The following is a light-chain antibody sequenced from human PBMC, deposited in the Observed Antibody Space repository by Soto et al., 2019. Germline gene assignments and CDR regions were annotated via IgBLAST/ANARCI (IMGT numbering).Light chain of an antibody. V-gene: IGKV3-11*01. CDR3: HQRSNWFLT. CDR1: QSVSNY. Sequence: ESVLTQSPATLYLSQGERATLSCRASQSVSNYLAWYQQKPGQAPRLLIYDASNRATGIPARFSGSGSGTDFTLTISSLEPEDFAVYYCHQRSNWFLTFGQGTLLEIK. CDR2: DAS. J-gene: IGKJ5*01.